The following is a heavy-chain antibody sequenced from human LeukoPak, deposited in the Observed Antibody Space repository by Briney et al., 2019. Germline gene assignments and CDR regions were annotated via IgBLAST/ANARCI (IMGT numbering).Heavy chain of an antibody. Sequence: GGSLRLSCAGSGFTFDNYAMTGVRQAPGKGLEWVSSISGSGANTYYADSVKGRFTISRDKSKNTLYLQMNNLRAEDTAIYYCAKDGGGWYTSGWYYFDSWGQGTLVTVSS. CDR1: GFTFDNYA. CDR3: AKDGGGWYTSGWYYFDS. V-gene: IGHV3-23*01. CDR2: ISGSGANT. J-gene: IGHJ4*02. D-gene: IGHD6-19*01.